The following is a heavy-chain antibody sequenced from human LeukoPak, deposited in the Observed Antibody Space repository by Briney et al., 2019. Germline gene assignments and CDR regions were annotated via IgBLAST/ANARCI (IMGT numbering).Heavy chain of an antibody. D-gene: IGHD3-3*01. CDR3: ARNPSLDDYDFWSAYYMSFDY. CDR2: IGPYNGNT. J-gene: IGHJ4*02. V-gene: IGHV1-18*01. CDR1: GYPFISTG. Sequence: ASVKVSCKASGYPFISTGINWLRQAPGHGLEWMGWIGPYNGNTNFAQQFQNRLTLTTDTSTSTAYMELRSLRSDDTAVYYCARNPSLDDYDFWSAYYMSFDYWGQGTLVTVSS.